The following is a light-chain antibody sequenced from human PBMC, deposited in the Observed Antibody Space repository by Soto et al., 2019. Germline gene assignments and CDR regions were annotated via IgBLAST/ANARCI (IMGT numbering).Light chain of an antibody. J-gene: IGKJ1*01. CDR2: TAS. V-gene: IGKV1-5*03. CDR3: QQYSTYPWT. CDR1: QSISSW. Sequence: DIQMTQSPSTLSASVGDRVTITCRASQSISSWLAWYQQEPGKAPKLLISTASSLESGVPSRFSGSGSGTECALTISSLQPDEFATYCCQQYSTYPWTFGQGTKVEIK.